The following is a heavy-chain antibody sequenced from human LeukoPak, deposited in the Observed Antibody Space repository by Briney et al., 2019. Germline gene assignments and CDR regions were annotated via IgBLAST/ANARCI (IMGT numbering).Heavy chain of an antibody. D-gene: IGHD1-14*01. Sequence: KPSEILSLTCTVSGGSISSYYWSWIRQPPGKGLEWIGYIYYSGTTNYNPSLKSRVTISVDTSKKEISLKLSSVTAADTAVYYCARGRYGTISRGWFDPWGQGTLVTVSS. V-gene: IGHV4-59*01. CDR2: IYYSGTT. J-gene: IGHJ5*02. CDR3: ARGRYGTISRGWFDP. CDR1: GGSISSYY.